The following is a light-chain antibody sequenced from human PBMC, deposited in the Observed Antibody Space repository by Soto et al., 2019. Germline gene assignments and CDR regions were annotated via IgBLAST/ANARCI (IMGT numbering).Light chain of an antibody. CDR3: HQYGSSVFS. V-gene: IGKV3-15*01. J-gene: IGKJ3*01. CDR2: GTS. CDR1: QNISRS. Sequence: EIVITQSPVTVSVSPGERATLSCRASQNISRSLAWYQQKPGQGPSLLIYGTSTRAGGVPARFSGGGSGTEFTLTITSLQSEDFAVYYCHQYGSSVFSFGPGTKVDI.